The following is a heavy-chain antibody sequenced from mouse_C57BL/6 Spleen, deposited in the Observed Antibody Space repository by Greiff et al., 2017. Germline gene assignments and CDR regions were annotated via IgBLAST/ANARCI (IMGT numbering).Heavy chain of an antibody. CDR3: TRDGIEDFDY. V-gene: IGHV5-9-1*02. D-gene: IGHD2-1*01. Sequence: EVNVVESGEGLVKPGGSLKLSCAASGFTFSSYAMSWVRQTPEKRLEWVAYISSGGDYIYYADTVKGRFTISRDNARNTLYLQMSSLKSEDTAMYYCTRDGIEDFDYWGQGTALTVSS. J-gene: IGHJ2*01. CDR1: GFTFSSYA. CDR2: ISSGGDYI.